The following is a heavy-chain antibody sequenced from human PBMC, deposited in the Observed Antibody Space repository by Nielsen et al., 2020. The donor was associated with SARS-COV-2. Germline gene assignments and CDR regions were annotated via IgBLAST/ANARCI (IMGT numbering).Heavy chain of an antibody. CDR3: AIHTLRYGSGSYYYYYGMDV. D-gene: IGHD3-10*01. V-gene: IGHV4-39*01. J-gene: IGHJ6*02. Sequence: WIRQPPGKGLEWIGSIYYSGSTYYNPSLKSRVTISVDTSKKQLSLKLSSVTAADKAVYYCAIHTLRYGSGSYYYYYGMDVWGQGTTVTVSS. CDR2: IYYSGST.